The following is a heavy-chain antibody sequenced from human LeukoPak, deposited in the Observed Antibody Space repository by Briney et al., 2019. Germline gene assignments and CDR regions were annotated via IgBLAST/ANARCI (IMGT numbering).Heavy chain of an antibody. CDR3: ARDSGMATIY. V-gene: IGHV3-64*01. J-gene: IGHJ4*02. CDR1: GFTFSSYA. CDR2: ISSNGGST. Sequence: PGGSLRLSCGASGFTFSSYAMHWVRQAPGKGLEYVSAISSNGGSTYYANSVKGRFTISRDNSKNTLYLQMGSLRAEDMAVYYCARDSGMATIYWGQGTLVTVSS. D-gene: IGHD5-12*01.